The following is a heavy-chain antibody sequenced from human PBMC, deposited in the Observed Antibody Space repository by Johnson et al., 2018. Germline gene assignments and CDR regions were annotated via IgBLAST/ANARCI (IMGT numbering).Heavy chain of an antibody. Sequence: VQLQESGGNSVQPGGSLRLSCAASGFSFSSHWIHWVRLAPGTGLMWLSRINGDGGWSSYAPSVKGRFTISRDNAKNTVHLQMNSLWAEDAGVYYCVRALIGGSHRQTDAFDLWGQGAVVTVSS. CDR2: INGDGGWS. J-gene: IGHJ3*01. V-gene: IGHV3-74*01. CDR1: GFSFSSHW. D-gene: IGHD4-23*01. CDR3: VRALIGGSHRQTDAFDL.